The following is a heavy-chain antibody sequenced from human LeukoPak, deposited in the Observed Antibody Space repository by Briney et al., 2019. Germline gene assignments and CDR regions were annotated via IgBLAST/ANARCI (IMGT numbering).Heavy chain of an antibody. CDR3: ARGPLGASFVDY. Sequence: SQTLSLTCTVSGGSVFSGGYYWSWIRQHPGKGLEWIGCIYYSASTYYKPSLKSRVTISIDTSRAQFSLKLSSVTAADTAVYYCARGPLGASFVDYWGQGTLVTVSS. V-gene: IGHV4-31*03. D-gene: IGHD1-26*01. CDR2: IYYSAST. J-gene: IGHJ4*02. CDR1: GGSVFSGGYY.